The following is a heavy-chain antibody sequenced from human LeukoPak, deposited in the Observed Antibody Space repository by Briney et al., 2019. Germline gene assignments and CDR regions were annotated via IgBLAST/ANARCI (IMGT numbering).Heavy chain of an antibody. J-gene: IGHJ4*02. CDR1: GFTFSNYA. D-gene: IGHD3-9*01. V-gene: IGHV3-9*01. CDR3: AKAARVGRYFDWLSDQDFDY. CDR2: ISWNSGSI. Sequence: PGGSLRLSCAASGFTFSNYAMSWVRQAPGKGLEWVSGISWNSGSIGYADSVKGRFTISRDNAKNSLYLQMNSLRAEDTALYYCAKAARVGRYFDWLSDQDFDYWGQGTLVTVSS.